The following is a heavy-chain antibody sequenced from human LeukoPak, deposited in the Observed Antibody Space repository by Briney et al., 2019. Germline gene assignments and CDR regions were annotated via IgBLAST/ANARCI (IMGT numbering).Heavy chain of an antibody. CDR2: ISAYNGNT. V-gene: IGHV1-18*04. CDR3: ARDTINGMDV. CDR1: GYTFTGYY. J-gene: IGHJ6*04. D-gene: IGHD3-9*01. Sequence: ASVKVSCKASGYTFTGYYMHWVRQAPGQGLEWMGWISAYNGNTNYAQKLQGRVTMTTDTSTSTAYMELRSLRSDDTAVYYCARDTINGMDVWGKGTTVTVSS.